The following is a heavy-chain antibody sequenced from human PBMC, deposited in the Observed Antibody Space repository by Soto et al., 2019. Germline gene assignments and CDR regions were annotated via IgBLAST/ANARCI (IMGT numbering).Heavy chain of an antibody. Sequence: ASVKVSCKASGYTFTSYAMHWVRQAPGQRLEWMGWINAGNGNTKYSQKFQGRVTITRDTSAGTAYMELSSLRSEDTAVYYCASSVPAADVWFDPWGQGTLVTVSS. CDR1: GYTFTSYA. D-gene: IGHD2-2*01. CDR2: INAGNGNT. V-gene: IGHV1-3*01. CDR3: ASSVPAADVWFDP. J-gene: IGHJ5*02.